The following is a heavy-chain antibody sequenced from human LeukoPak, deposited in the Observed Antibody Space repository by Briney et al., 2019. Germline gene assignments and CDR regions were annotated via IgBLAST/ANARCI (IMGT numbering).Heavy chain of an antibody. Sequence: GESLKISCKASGYNFTNFWIGWVRQMPGRGLEGMGVLYPGDSETRYSPSFQGQITISADKSMTTTYLQWSSLRASDTAMYYCARQSGSYGFDYWGQGTLVTVSS. D-gene: IGHD1-26*01. V-gene: IGHV5-51*01. CDR1: GYNFTNFW. J-gene: IGHJ4*02. CDR2: LYPGDSET. CDR3: ARQSGSYGFDY.